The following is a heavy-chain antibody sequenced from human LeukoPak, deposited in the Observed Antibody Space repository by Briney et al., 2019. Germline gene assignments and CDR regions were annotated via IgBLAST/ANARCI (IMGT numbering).Heavy chain of an antibody. CDR1: GGSISSGSYY. CDR3: ARDYYDSSGYPYYYYYYYMDV. CDR2: IYTSGST. V-gene: IGHV4-61*02. Sequence: SETLSLTCTVSGGSISSGSYYWSWIRQPAGKGLEWIGRIYTSGSTNYNPSLRSRVTISGDTSKNQFSLKLSSVTAADTAVYYCARDYYDSSGYPYYYYYYYMDVWGKGTTVTVSS. D-gene: IGHD3-22*01. J-gene: IGHJ6*03.